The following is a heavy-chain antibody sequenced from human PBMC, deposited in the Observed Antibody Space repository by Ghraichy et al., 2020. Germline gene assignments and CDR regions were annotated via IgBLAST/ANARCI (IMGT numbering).Heavy chain of an antibody. CDR1: GFTFSSYA. Sequence: GGSLRLSCAASGFTFSSYAMHWVRQAPGKGLEWVAIISYDGSNKYYADSVKGRFTISRDNSKNTLYLQMNSLRAEDTAVYYCARDLQGYSGYDYSVGCWGQGTMVTVSS. V-gene: IGHV3-30*04. D-gene: IGHD5-12*01. CDR3: ARDLQGYSGYDYSVGC. CDR2: ISYDGSNK. J-gene: IGHJ3*01.